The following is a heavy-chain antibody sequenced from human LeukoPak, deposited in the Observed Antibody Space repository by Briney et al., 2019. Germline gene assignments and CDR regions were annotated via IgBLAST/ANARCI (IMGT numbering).Heavy chain of an antibody. D-gene: IGHD3-10*01. CDR2: MNPNSGNT. J-gene: IGHJ4*02. CDR3: ARRIRGAPTDY. CDR1: GYTFTTYD. V-gene: IGHV1-8*01. Sequence: ASVKVSCKASGYTFTTYDLNWVRQATGQGLEWMGWMNPNSGNTGYAQKFQGRVTMTRNISITTAYMELSNLTSEDTAFYYCARRIRGAPTDYWGQGTLVTVSS.